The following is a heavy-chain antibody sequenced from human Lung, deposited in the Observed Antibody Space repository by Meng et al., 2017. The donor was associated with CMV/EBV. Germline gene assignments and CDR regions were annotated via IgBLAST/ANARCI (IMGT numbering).Heavy chain of an antibody. CDR2: VNSNNNAT. CDR3: VRSSGWSLFDY. J-gene: IGHJ4*02. Sequence: QGQVQQSRGGIKKPGASVKLSCTTSGFTCRVYYIHWVRQAPGQGLEWMGWVNSNNNATNYARKFQGRVSMTRETSISTDHMELSRLMSDDTAVYYCVRSSGWSLFDYWGQGTLVTVSS. CDR1: GFTCRVYY. D-gene: IGHD6-19*01. V-gene: IGHV1-2*02.